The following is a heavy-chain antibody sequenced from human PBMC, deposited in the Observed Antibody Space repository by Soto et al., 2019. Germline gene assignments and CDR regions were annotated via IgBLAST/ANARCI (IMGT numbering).Heavy chain of an antibody. V-gene: IGHV3-9*01. CDR3: PQDAERLGGLWGYFQN. D-gene: IGHD3-16*01. CDR1: GFMFEDYA. Sequence: PGGSLRLSCGTSGFMFEDYAMHWVRQAPGKGLEWVSGINWNGVNKGYADSVLGRFTISRDNAKKSLYLEMNYLRPEDTALYFCPQDAERLGGLWGYFQNRGQGTPVTVSS. CDR2: INWNGVNK. J-gene: IGHJ1*01.